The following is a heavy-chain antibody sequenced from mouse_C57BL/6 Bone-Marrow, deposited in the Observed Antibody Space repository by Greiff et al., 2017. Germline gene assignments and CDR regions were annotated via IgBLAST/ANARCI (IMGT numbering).Heavy chain of an antibody. D-gene: IGHD6-1*01. Sequence: EVTVEESGGGLVQPGGSMKLSCAASGFTFRDAWMDWVRPSPEKGLEWVAEIRNKANNHATYYAESVKGRFTISRDDSKSSVYLQMNSLRAEDTGIYYCTRGGPLYRFAYWGQGTLVTVSA. CDR2: IRNKANNHAT. J-gene: IGHJ3*01. CDR1: GFTFRDAW. V-gene: IGHV6-6*01. CDR3: TRGGPLYRFAY.